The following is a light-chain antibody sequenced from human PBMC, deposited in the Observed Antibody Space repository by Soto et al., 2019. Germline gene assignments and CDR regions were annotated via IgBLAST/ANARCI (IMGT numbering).Light chain of an antibody. CDR2: RAS. V-gene: IGKV1-39*01. Sequence: DIQMTQSPSSLSASVGDRVTISCRASQSISTYLNWYQQQPGTAPRLLIYRASSVKSGVPPRFSGSGSGRDFTLTISSLRPEDIATYFCQQSYSSTPWTFGQGTKVEVK. CDR3: QQSYSSTPWT. J-gene: IGKJ1*01. CDR1: QSISTY.